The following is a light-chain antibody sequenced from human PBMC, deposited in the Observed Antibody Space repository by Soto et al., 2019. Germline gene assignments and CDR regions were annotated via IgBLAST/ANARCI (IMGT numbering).Light chain of an antibody. J-gene: IGLJ3*02. Sequence: QSVLTQPPSASGTPGQRVTISCSGSSSNIGSSTVNWYRQLPGTAPKPLIYSNNQRPSGVPDRFSGSKSGTSASLAISGLQSEDEADYYCAAWDDILNGRVFGGGTKVTVL. CDR1: SSNIGSST. V-gene: IGLV1-44*01. CDR3: AAWDDILNGRV. CDR2: SNN.